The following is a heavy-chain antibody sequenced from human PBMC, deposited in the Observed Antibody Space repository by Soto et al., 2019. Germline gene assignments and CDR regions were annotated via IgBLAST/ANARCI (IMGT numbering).Heavy chain of an antibody. CDR2: IYYSGST. J-gene: IGHJ4*02. CDR3: ARFVEPPYGDFDY. CDR1: GGSISSYY. Sequence: QVQLQESGPGLVKPSETLSLTCTVSGGSISSYYWSWIRQPPGKGLEWIGYIYYSGSTNYNPSLKSRVTISVDTSKNQFSLKLSSVTAADTAVYYCARFVEPPYGDFDYWGQGTLVTVSS. D-gene: IGHD3-16*01. V-gene: IGHV4-59*01.